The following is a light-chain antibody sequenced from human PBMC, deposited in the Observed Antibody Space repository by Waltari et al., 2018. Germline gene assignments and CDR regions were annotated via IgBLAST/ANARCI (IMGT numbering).Light chain of an antibody. CDR2: AAS. CDR3: QQTNTFPLT. Sequence: DIQMIQSPSSVSASLGDRVTITCRASQDIGRWLAWYQHKPGRAPNLLIFAASNLQNGVPSRFSGSGSGTYFTLTINSLQPEDFATYYCQQTNTFPLTFGQGTKL. J-gene: IGKJ2*01. V-gene: IGKV1-12*01. CDR1: QDIGRW.